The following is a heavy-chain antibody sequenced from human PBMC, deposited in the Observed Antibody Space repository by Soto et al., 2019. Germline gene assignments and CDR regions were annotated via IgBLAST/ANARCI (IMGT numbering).Heavy chain of an antibody. D-gene: IGHD4-17*01. V-gene: IGHV3-30*18. CDR2: ISYDGSNK. CDR1: GFTFSSYG. J-gene: IGHJ1*01. CDR3: AKDILPTVTKYFQH. Sequence: GGSLRLSCAASGFTFSSYGMHWVRQAPGKGLEWVAVISYDGSNKYYADSVKGRFTISRDNSKNTLYLQMNSLRAEDTAVYYCAKDILPTVTKYFQHWGQGTLVTVSS.